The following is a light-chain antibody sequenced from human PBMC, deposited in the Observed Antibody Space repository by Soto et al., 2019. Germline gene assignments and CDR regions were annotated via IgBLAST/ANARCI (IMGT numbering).Light chain of an antibody. J-gene: IGKJ2*01. Sequence: EIVLTQSPATLSLSPGERATLSCRASQSVSSYLAWYQQKPGQAPRLLIYDASNRATGIPARFSGSGSGTDFTLSSSSVEPEAFAVYYCHQHSNWPYTFCQGTKLEIK. V-gene: IGKV3-11*01. CDR3: HQHSNWPYT. CDR1: QSVSSY. CDR2: DAS.